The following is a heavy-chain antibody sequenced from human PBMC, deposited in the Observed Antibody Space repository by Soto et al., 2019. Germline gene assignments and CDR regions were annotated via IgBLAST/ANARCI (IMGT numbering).Heavy chain of an antibody. CDR3: ASDNWNSSDAFDI. D-gene: IGHD1-7*01. Sequence: QVQLVESGGGVVQPGRSLRLSCAASGFTFSSYGMHWVRQAPGKGLEWVAVIWYDGSNKYYADSVKGRFTISRDNSKNTLYLQMNSLRAEDTAVYYCASDNWNSSDAFDIWGQGTMVTVSS. CDR1: GFTFSSYG. V-gene: IGHV3-33*01. CDR2: IWYDGSNK. J-gene: IGHJ3*02.